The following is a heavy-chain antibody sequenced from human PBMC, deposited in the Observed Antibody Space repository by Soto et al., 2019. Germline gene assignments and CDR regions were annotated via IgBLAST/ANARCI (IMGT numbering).Heavy chain of an antibody. V-gene: IGHV3-30*19. CDR2: ISYDGSNK. Sequence: GGSLRLSCAASGFTFSSYGMHWVRQAPGKGLEWVAVISYDGSNKYYADSVKGRFTISRDNSKNTLYLQMNSLRAEDTAVYYCARDQGVYCSGGSCPYRGPDYWGQGTLVTVSS. J-gene: IGHJ4*02. D-gene: IGHD2-15*01. CDR3: ARDQGVYCSGGSCPYRGPDY. CDR1: GFTFSSYG.